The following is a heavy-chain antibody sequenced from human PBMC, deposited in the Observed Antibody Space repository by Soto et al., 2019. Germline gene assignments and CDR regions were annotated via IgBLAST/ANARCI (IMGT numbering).Heavy chain of an antibody. D-gene: IGHD3-3*01. CDR3: ARVFPDGWVEPGVVRGYLDT. CDR1: ADSFSGYG. CDR2: IIPIFGTT. J-gene: IGHJ4*02. V-gene: IGHV1-69*01. Sequence: QVQLVQSGAEVKEPGSAVKVSCEAPADSFSGYGISWVRQAPGQGLEWMGGIIPIFGTTNYAEKFQGRVTITADESTNTAYMELSSLRSEDTALYYCARVFPDGWVEPGVVRGYLDTWGRGTLVTVSS.